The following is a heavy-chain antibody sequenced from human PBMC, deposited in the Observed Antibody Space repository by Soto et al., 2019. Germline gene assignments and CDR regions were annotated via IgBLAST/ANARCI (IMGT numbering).Heavy chain of an antibody. J-gene: IGHJ4*02. V-gene: IGHV3-74*01. CDR1: GFNFSTSW. D-gene: IGHD4-4*01. CDR3: VNSLFASNFSL. CDR2: INTDGNSI. Sequence: GGSLRLSCAASGFNFSTSWMHWVRQAPGKGLMWISRINTDGNSIAYADSVKGRFTISRDNAKNTMSLQMNSLRAEDTAVSYCVNSLFASNFSLWGQGALVTVSS.